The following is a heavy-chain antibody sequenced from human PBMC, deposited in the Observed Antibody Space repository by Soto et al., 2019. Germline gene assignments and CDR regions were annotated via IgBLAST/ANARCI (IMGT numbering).Heavy chain of an antibody. Sequence: PGGSLRLSCAASGFAFSSYAMHWVRQAPGKGLEWVADIAYDGSNKYYADSVKGRFTISRDNSKNTLYLQMNSLRVEDTAVYYCTRDQPEMAFDHWGQGTLVTVSS. J-gene: IGHJ4*02. CDR1: GFAFSSYA. CDR2: IAYDGSNK. CDR3: TRDQPEMAFDH. V-gene: IGHV3-30*04.